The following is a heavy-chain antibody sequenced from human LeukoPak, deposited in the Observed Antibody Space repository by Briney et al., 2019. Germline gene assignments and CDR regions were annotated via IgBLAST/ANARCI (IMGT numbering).Heavy chain of an antibody. J-gene: IGHJ2*01. CDR1: GGSISSYY. CDR2: IFYSGST. D-gene: IGHD6-13*01. CDR3: ARVYYSNSYDYWYFDL. V-gene: IGHV4-59*01. Sequence: SETLSLTCTVSGGSISSYYWSWIRQPPGKGLEWIGYIFYSGSTNYNPSLKSRVTISVDTSKNQFSLKLSSVTAADTAVYYCARVYYSNSYDYWYFDLWGRGTLVTVSS.